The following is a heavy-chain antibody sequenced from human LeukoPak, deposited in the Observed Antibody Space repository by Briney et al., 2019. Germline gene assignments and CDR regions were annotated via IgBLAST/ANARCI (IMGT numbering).Heavy chain of an antibody. CDR1: GGSISSGGYY. J-gene: IGHJ4*02. Sequence: PSQTLSLTCTVSGGSISSGGYYWSWIRQHPGKGLEWIGYIYYSGSTYYNPSLKSRVTISVDTSKNQFSLKLSSLTAADTAVYYCARENCSGGSCYYFDYWGQGTLVTVSS. D-gene: IGHD2-15*01. V-gene: IGHV4-31*03. CDR3: ARENCSGGSCYYFDY. CDR2: IYYSGST.